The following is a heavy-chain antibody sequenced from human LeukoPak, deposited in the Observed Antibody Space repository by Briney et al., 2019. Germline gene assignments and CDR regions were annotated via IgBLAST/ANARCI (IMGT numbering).Heavy chain of an antibody. CDR1: GFTFSEYW. Sequence: GGSLRLSCAVSGFTFSEYWMHWARQAPGKGLMWVSRIHKDGHNTWYADSVKGRFTIYRDNAKNTVYLQLNSLRVEDTAVYYCARESEAAGTYYHDHWGQGNLVTVSS. CDR3: ARESEAAGTYYHDH. D-gene: IGHD6-25*01. J-gene: IGHJ4*02. V-gene: IGHV3-74*01. CDR2: IHKDGHNT.